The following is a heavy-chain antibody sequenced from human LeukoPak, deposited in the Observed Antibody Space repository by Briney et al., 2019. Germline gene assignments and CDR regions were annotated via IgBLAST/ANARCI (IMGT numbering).Heavy chain of an antibody. Sequence: SETLSLTCAVYGGSFSSYYWSWIRQPPGKGLEWIGEINHSRSTSYSPSLKSRATISVDTSKNQFSLNLTSVTAADTALYYCARFASYGNSGGEAFDIWGQGTVVTVSS. D-gene: IGHD4-23*01. CDR3: ARFASYGNSGGEAFDI. V-gene: IGHV4-34*01. CDR1: GGSFSSYY. CDR2: INHSRST. J-gene: IGHJ3*02.